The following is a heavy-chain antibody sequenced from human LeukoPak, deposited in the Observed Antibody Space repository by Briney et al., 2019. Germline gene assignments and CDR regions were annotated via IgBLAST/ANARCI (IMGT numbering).Heavy chain of an antibody. CDR3: ARAGVYSSGWYEADY. CDR1: RYNFSNNG. CDR2: ISPYNGKT. J-gene: IGHJ4*02. V-gene: IGHV1-18*01. D-gene: IGHD6-19*01. Sequence: ASVKVSCKASRYNFSNNGISWVRQAPGQGLEWMGWISPYNGKTNYAQKFQGRVTMTTDTSSNTAYMELRSLRSDDTAVYYCARAGVYSSGWYEADYWGQGTLVTVSS.